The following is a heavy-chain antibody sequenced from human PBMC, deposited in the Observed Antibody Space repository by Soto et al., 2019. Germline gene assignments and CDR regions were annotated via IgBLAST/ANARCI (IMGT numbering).Heavy chain of an antibody. Sequence: QITLKESGPTLETPRQTLTLTWTFSGFSLDTRGVGVGWVRQPPGKALEWLALIYGNDEQRLNPSLQSRLTIAKDTPKSQVVLTMTNMDPVDTATYFCAHRLSAAGLFDHWGQGTLVSVSS. J-gene: IGHJ5*02. D-gene: IGHD6-13*01. CDR1: GFSLDTRGVG. CDR2: IYGNDEQ. CDR3: AHRLSAAGLFDH. V-gene: IGHV2-5*01.